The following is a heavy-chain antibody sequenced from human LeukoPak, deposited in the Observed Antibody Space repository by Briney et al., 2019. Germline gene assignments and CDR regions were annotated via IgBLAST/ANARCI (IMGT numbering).Heavy chain of an antibody. CDR1: GFTFRSYS. D-gene: IGHD1-26*01. CDR3: ASRRIVGARDAFDI. V-gene: IGHV3-48*01. CDR2: ISSSSSTI. J-gene: IGHJ3*02. Sequence: SGGSLRLSCAASGFTFRSYSMNWVRQAPGKGLEWVSYISSSSSTIYYADSVKGRFTISRDNAKNSLYLQMNSLRAEDTAVYYCASRRIVGARDAFDIWGQGTMVTVSS.